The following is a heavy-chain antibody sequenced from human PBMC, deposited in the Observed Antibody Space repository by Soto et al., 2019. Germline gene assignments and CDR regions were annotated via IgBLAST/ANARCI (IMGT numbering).Heavy chain of an antibody. V-gene: IGHV3-33*01. Sequence: PGGSLRLSCAASGFTFSSYGMHWVRQAPGKGLEWVAAIRYARSNKYYADSVKGRFTISRDNSKNTLYLQMNSLRAEDTAVYYCARDTVGYSSGWDPFDPWGQGTLVTVSS. CDR2: IRYARSNK. CDR1: GFTFSSYG. CDR3: ARDTVGYSSGWDPFDP. J-gene: IGHJ5*02. D-gene: IGHD6-19*01.